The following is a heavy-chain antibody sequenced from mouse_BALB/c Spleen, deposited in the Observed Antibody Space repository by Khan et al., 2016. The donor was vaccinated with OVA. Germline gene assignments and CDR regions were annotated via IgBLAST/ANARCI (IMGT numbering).Heavy chain of an antibody. J-gene: IGHJ1*01. Sequence: EVQLQESGPDLVKPSQSLSLTCTVTGYSITGGYSWHWIRQFPGNKLEWMGYIHYSGSTNYNPSLKSRISITRDTSKNQFFLQLNSVTTEDTATDYCARSGTTVVAYWYFDAWGAGTTVTVSS. V-gene: IGHV3-1*02. D-gene: IGHD1-1*01. CDR2: IHYSGST. CDR3: ARSGTTVVAYWYFDA. CDR1: GYSITGGYS.